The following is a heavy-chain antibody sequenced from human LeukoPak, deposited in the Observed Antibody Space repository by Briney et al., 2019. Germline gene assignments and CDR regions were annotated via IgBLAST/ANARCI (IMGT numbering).Heavy chain of an antibody. CDR2: TYASGTT. J-gene: IGHJ6*03. CDR3: AREQCQLILGYYYYYMDV. V-gene: IGHV4-4*07. Sequence: SETLSLTCTVSGGSISTYYWGWIRQAAGKGLEWIGRTYASGTTDYNPSLKTRVTISLDTSKNQYSLNLRSVTAADTAVYYCAREQCQLILGYYYYYMDVWGNGTTVTVSS. CDR1: GGSISTYY. D-gene: IGHD3/OR15-3a*01.